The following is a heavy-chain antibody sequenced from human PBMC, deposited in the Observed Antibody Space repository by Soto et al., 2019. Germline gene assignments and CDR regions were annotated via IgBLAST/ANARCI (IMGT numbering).Heavy chain of an antibody. CDR3: ARLNCGGDCYYASGVPRFYYYGMDV. J-gene: IGHJ6*02. CDR2: IYYSGST. Sequence: SETLSLTCTVPGCSISSSSYYWGWIRQPPGKGLEWIGSIYYSGSTYYNPSLKSRVTISVDTSKNQFSLKLSSVTAADTAVYYCARLNCGGDCYYASGVPRFYYYGMDVWGQGTTVT. CDR1: GCSISSSSYY. D-gene: IGHD2-21*02. V-gene: IGHV4-39*01.